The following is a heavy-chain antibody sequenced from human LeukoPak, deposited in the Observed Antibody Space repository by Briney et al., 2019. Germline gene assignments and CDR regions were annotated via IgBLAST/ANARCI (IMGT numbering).Heavy chain of an antibody. Sequence: PGGSLRLSCAASGFTFSSYAMSWVRQAPGKGLEWVSAISGSGGSTYYADSVKGRFTISRDNSKNTLYLQMNSLRAEDTAVYYCAKGGPLYYYDSSGYFDYWGQGTLVTVSS. CDR3: AKGGPLYYYDSSGYFDY. D-gene: IGHD3-22*01. V-gene: IGHV3-23*01. CDR1: GFTFSSYA. J-gene: IGHJ4*02. CDR2: ISGSGGST.